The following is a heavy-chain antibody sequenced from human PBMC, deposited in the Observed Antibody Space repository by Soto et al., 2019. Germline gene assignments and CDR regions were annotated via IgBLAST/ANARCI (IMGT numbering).Heavy chain of an antibody. Sequence: EVQLVESGGDLVQPGGSLRLSCEASGFTFSSNWMHWVRQHPGEGLVWVSRMNPDGSSRGYADSVKGRFTISRDNAKNPLILQLRSLGAEASAVYYCGRGGNPGSCQSYLDDYWGQGTLVTVSS. V-gene: IGHV3-74*01. J-gene: IGHJ4*02. D-gene: IGHD3-10*01. CDR2: MNPDGSSR. CDR3: GRGGNPGSCQSYLDDY. CDR1: GFTFSSNW.